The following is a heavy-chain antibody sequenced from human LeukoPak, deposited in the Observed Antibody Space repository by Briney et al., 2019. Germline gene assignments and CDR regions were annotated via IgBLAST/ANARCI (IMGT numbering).Heavy chain of an antibody. Sequence: GGSLRLSCAASGFAFDDYGMSWVRQAPGKGLEWVSGINWNGGSTGYADSVKGRFTISRDNAKNSLYLQMNSLRAEDTALYYCARDVSSPHLYYYYYMDVWGKGTTVTVSS. V-gene: IGHV3-20*04. CDR2: INWNGGST. CDR3: ARDVSSPHLYYYYYMDV. D-gene: IGHD6-13*01. CDR1: GFAFDDYG. J-gene: IGHJ6*03.